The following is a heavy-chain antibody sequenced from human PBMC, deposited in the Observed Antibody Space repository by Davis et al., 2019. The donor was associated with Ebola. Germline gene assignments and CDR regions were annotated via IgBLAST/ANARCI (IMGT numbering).Heavy chain of an antibody. D-gene: IGHD6-13*01. J-gene: IGHJ4*02. CDR2: ISSSSSNI. CDR3: ARGASQLAPSAY. CDR1: GFTFSSYS. Sequence: GESLKISCAASGFTFSSYSMHWVRQAPGKGLEWVSSISSSSSNIYYADSVKGRFTISRDNAKNSLYLQMNSLSAEDTAVYYCARGASQLAPSAYWGQRTLVTVSS. V-gene: IGHV3-21*01.